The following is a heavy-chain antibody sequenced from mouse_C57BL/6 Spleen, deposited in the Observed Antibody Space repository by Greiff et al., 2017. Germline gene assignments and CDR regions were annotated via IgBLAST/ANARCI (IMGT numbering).Heavy chain of an antibody. Sequence: QVQLQQSGAELVRPGASVTLSCKASGYTFTNYEMHWVKQTPVHGLEWIGAIDPETGGTAYNQKFKGKAILTADKSSSTAYMELRSLTSEDSAVYYCTRRASYWGQGTLVTVSA. CDR2: IDPETGGT. J-gene: IGHJ3*01. CDR3: TRRASY. V-gene: IGHV1-15*01. CDR1: GYTFTNYE. D-gene: IGHD3-3*01.